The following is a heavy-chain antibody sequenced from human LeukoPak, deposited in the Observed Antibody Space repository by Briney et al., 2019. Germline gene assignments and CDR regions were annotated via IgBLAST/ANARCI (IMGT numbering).Heavy chain of an antibody. CDR2: IASKTDGGAT. V-gene: IGHV3-15*07. CDR1: GLTVTNAW. J-gene: IGHJ3*02. Sequence: GGSLRLSCSASGLTVTNAWMNWVRQAPGEGLDWVGRIASKTDGGATDYAAPVKGRFTISRDDSKNTLYLQMNSLKTEDTAVYYCTIVASGAFDIWGQGTMVTVSS. CDR3: TIVASGAFDI.